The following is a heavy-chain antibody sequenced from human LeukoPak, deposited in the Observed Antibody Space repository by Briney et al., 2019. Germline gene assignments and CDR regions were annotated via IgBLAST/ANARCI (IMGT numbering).Heavy chain of an antibody. J-gene: IGHJ4*02. Sequence: ASVKDSCKASGYTFTGYYMHWVRQAPGQGLEWMGWINPNSGGTNYAQKFQGRVTMTRDTSISTAYMELSRLRSDDTAVYYCARDRVDTAMAPIDYWGQGTLVTVSS. CDR3: ARDRVDTAMAPIDY. D-gene: IGHD5-18*01. V-gene: IGHV1-2*02. CDR2: INPNSGGT. CDR1: GYTFTGYY.